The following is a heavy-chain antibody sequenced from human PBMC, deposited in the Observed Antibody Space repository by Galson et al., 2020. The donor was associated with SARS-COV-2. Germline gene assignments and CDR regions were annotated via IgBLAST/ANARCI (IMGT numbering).Heavy chain of an antibody. J-gene: IGHJ4*02. D-gene: IGHD4-17*01. CDR3: AREAVYGDYGGIDY. CDR2: ISSDSRYI. CDR1: GFTFNNYN. Sequence: GESLKISCAGSGFTFNNYNMYWVRQAPGKGLEWVSSISSDSRYIFYADSLKGRFTISRDNSKNTLYLQMNSLRAEDTAVYYCAREAVYGDYGGIDYWGQGTLVTVSS. V-gene: IGHV3-21*01.